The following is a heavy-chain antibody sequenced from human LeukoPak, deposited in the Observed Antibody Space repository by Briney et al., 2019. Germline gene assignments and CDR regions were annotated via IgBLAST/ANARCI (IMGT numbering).Heavy chain of an antibody. D-gene: IGHD3-10*01. Sequence: GASVKVSCKASGYTFTSYDINWVRQATGQGLELMGWMNPNSGNTGYAQKFQGRVTMTRNTSISTAYMELSSLRSEDTAVYYCARVALWFGELSPNYYYYYYMDVWGKGTTVTVSS. CDR2: MNPNSGNT. CDR3: ARVALWFGELSPNYYYYYYMDV. J-gene: IGHJ6*03. CDR1: GYTFTSYD. V-gene: IGHV1-8*01.